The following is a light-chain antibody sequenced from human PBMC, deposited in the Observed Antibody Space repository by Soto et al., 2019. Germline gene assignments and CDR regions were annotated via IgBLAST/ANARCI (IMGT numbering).Light chain of an antibody. CDR3: SSYTSSSTRV. CDR2: DVS. V-gene: IGLV2-14*01. CDR1: SSDVGGYNY. Sequence: QSVLTQPASVSGSPGQSIPISCTGTSSDVGGYNYVSWYQQHPGKAPKLIIYDVSNRPSGVSNRFSGSKSGSTASLTISGLQAEDEADYYCSSYTSSSTRVFGGGTKLTVL. J-gene: IGLJ3*02.